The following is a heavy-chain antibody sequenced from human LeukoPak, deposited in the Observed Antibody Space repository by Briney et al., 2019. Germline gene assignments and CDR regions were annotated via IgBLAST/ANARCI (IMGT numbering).Heavy chain of an antibody. CDR1: GYTFTSYY. J-gene: IGHJ5*02. CDR3: ARVEYQLSQNWFDP. D-gene: IGHD2-2*01. CDR2: ISAYNGNI. Sequence: ASVKVSCKASGYTFTSYYMHWVRQAPGQGLEWMGWISAYNGNINYAQKLQGRVTMTTDTSTSTAYMELRSLRSDDTAVYYCARVEYQLSQNWFDPWGQGTLVTVSS. V-gene: IGHV1-18*04.